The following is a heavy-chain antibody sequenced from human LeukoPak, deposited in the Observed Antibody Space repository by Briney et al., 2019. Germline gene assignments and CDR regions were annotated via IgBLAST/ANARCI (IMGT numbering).Heavy chain of an antibody. Sequence: GGSLRLSCATSGFSFSGYAMSWVRQAPGKGLEGVSSVSGSGDSTYYADSVKGRFTISRDNSKNTLYLQMNSLRAEDTAVYYCASRSLWYGEDYWGQGTLVTVSS. D-gene: IGHD3-10*01. CDR3: ASRSLWYGEDY. V-gene: IGHV3-23*01. CDR1: GFSFSGYA. CDR2: VSGSGDST. J-gene: IGHJ4*02.